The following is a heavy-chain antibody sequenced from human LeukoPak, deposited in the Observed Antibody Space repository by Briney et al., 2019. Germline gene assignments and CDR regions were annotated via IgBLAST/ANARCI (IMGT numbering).Heavy chain of an antibody. CDR1: GGSISSYY. Sequence: SETLSLTCTVSGGSISSYYWSWIRQPPGKGLEWIGYIYYSGSTNYNPSLKSRVTISVDTSKNQFSLKLSSVTAADTAVYYCARGGSYFDSWGQGTLVTVSS. D-gene: IGHD1-26*01. CDR2: IYYSGST. V-gene: IGHV4-59*01. CDR3: ARGGSYFDS. J-gene: IGHJ4*02.